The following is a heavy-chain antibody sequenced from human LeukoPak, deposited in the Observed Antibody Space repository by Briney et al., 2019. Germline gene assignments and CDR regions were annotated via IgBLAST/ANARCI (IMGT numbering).Heavy chain of an antibody. CDR3: ARGRSSGYYD. CDR2: ISYDGSNK. Sequence: GGSLRLSCAASEFSVGSNYMTWVRQAPGKGLEWVAVISYDGSNKYYADSVKGRFTISRDNSKNTLYLQMNSLRAEDTAVYYCARGRSSGYYDWGQGTLVTVSS. J-gene: IGHJ4*02. V-gene: IGHV3-30*03. CDR1: EFSVGSNY. D-gene: IGHD3-22*01.